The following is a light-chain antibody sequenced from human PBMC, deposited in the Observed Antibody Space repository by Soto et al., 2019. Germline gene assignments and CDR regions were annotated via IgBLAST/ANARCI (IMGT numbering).Light chain of an antibody. CDR1: QSISSS. CDR3: QQSYSTPRT. Sequence: DIQMTQSLSSLSASVGDRVTITCRASQSISSSLNWYQQKPGKAPKLLIYAASTLQSGVPSRFSGSGSGTDFTLTISTLQPEDFASYYCQQSYSTPRTFGQGTKLEIK. J-gene: IGKJ2*01. V-gene: IGKV1-39*01. CDR2: AAS.